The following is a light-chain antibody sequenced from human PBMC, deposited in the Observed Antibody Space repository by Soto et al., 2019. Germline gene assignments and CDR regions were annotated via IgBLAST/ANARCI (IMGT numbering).Light chain of an antibody. V-gene: IGKV3-15*01. CDR2: TAS. CDR3: LQDNEWPGT. Sequence: EILVTQSPATLSVSPGESTTLSCRASRSVSRNLAWYQQKPGQAPRLLIHTASTRASGVPARFSGSRYGTDFTLTITSLQSEDFAVYFCLQDNEWPGTFGLGTRVDIK. J-gene: IGKJ1*01. CDR1: RSVSRN.